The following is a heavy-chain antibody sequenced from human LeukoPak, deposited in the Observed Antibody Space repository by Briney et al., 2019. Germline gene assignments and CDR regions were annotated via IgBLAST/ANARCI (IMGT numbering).Heavy chain of an antibody. Sequence: GGSLRLSCAASGFTVSSNYMTWVRQAPGKGLEWVAVISYDGSNKYYADSVKGRFTISRDNARNSLFLQMNSLRVEDTAVYYCARDPYSGSYGNYYYYYMDVWGKGTTVTISS. J-gene: IGHJ6*03. CDR2: ISYDGSNK. D-gene: IGHD1-26*01. CDR3: ARDPYSGSYGNYYYYYMDV. CDR1: GFTVSSNY. V-gene: IGHV3-30*03.